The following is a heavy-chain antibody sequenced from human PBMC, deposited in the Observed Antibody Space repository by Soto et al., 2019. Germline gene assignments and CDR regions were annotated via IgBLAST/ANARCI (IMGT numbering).Heavy chain of an antibody. CDR3: ARLSNLTGTTYAFDI. D-gene: IGHD1-7*01. CDR2: IYPGDSDT. J-gene: IGHJ3*02. CDR1: GYSFTSYW. V-gene: IGHV5-51*01. Sequence: PGESLKISCKGSGYSFTSYWIGWVRQMPGKGLEWMGIIYPGDSDTRYSPSFQGQVTISADKPISTAYLQWSSLKASDTAMYYCARLSNLTGTTYAFDIWGQGTMVTVS.